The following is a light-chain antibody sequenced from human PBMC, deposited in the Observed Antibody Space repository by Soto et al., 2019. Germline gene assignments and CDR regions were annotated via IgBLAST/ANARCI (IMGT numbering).Light chain of an antibody. Sequence: PGERATLSCRASQSDSSSFLAWYQQKPGQAPRLLIYGTSSRATGIPDRFSGRGSGTDFTLTISRLEPEDFAVYYCQQYDDSLLTFGGGTKVDIK. V-gene: IGKV3-20*01. J-gene: IGKJ4*01. CDR2: GTS. CDR1: QSDSSSF. CDR3: QQYDDSLLT.